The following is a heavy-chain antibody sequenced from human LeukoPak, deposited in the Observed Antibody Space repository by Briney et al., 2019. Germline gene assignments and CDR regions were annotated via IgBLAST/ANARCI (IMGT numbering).Heavy chain of an antibody. CDR3: ARGRPYDFWSGAEYYYYYMDV. D-gene: IGHD3-3*01. CDR2: IRSKANSYAT. Sequence: GGSLRLSCAASGFTFSGSAMHWVRQASGKGLEWVGRIRSKANSYATAYAASVKGRFTISRDDSKNTAYLQMNSLRAEDTAVYYCARGRPYDFWSGAEYYYYYMDVWGKGTTVTVSS. J-gene: IGHJ6*03. V-gene: IGHV3-73*01. CDR1: GFTFSGSA.